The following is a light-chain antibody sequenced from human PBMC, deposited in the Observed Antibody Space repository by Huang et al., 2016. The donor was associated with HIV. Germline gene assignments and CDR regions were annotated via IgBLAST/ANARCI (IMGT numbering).Light chain of an antibody. CDR3: QHYDNLRT. CDR2: DAS. Sequence: DIQMTQSPSSLSASVGDRVPITCQASQDISNYLNWYQQKPGKAPKLLIYDASNLETGVSSRFSGSGSGTDFTFTISSLQPEDIATYYCQHYDNLRTFGQGTKVEIK. V-gene: IGKV1-33*01. J-gene: IGKJ1*01. CDR1: QDISNY.